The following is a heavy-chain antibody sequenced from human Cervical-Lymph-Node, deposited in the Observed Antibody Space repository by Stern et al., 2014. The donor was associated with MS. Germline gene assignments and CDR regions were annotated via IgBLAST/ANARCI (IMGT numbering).Heavy chain of an antibody. CDR1: GGTFSDYA. CDR3: ARDSDLGNGGYGMDV. D-gene: IGHD5-12*01. Sequence: VQLVESGAEVKKPGSSVRVSCKAYGGTFSDYAISWVRQAPRQGLEWMGGIIPVFGTANYAQKFQGRVTITADESTSTAYMELSSLRFEDTAVYYCARDSDLGNGGYGMDVWGQGTTITVSS. J-gene: IGHJ6*02. V-gene: IGHV1-69*01. CDR2: IIPVFGTA.